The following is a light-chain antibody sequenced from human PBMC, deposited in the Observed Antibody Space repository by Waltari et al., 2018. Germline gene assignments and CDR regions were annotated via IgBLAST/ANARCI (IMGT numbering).Light chain of an antibody. CDR1: SNNIGNPD. CDR3: TAWDRRLSVGV. J-gene: IGLJ3*02. V-gene: IGLV10-54*04. CDR2: RSN. Sequence: QAGLTQPPPVSQDLRETATLTPPGTSNNIGNPDAPWLQQHQGHPPKLPPDRSNSRPSEISERFSASRSGDTASLTITGLQAEDEADYYCTAWDRRLSVGVFGGGTKLTVL.